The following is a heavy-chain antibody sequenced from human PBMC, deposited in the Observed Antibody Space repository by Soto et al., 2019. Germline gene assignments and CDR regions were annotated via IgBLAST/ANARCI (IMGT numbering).Heavy chain of an antibody. V-gene: IGHV3-23*01. J-gene: IGHJ4*02. Sequence: EVQLLESGGGLVQPGGSLRLSCSASGFTFGSRAVSWVCQAPGEGLEWVSTITDNGGDSKSADSVRGRFAISRDNSKNILYLQMNSLRAEDSAVYYCARGSEDSYPGSRIFDFWGRGTLVSVSS. CDR3: ARGSEDSYPGSRIFDF. CDR1: GFTFGSRA. D-gene: IGHD3-10*01. CDR2: ITDNGGDS.